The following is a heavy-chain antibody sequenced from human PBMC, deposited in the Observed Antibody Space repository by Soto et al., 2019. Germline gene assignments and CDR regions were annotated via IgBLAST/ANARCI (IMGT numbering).Heavy chain of an antibody. CDR1: GGSLSGYY. CDR3: ARHHVRGRTIAGAAEF. Sequence: GTLSLTCAVYGGSLSGYYWSWIRQPAGKALEWIGEFSHSGNPNYNPSLKGRVTISVDTSKSQLFLNLSSVTAADTAMYYCARHHVRGRTIAGAAEFWGQGTLVTVSS. CDR2: FSHSGNP. V-gene: IGHV4-34*01. D-gene: IGHD1-26*01. J-gene: IGHJ4*02.